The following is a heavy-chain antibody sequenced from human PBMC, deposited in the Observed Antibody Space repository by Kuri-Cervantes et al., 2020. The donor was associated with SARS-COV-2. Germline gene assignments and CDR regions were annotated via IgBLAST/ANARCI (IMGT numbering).Heavy chain of an antibody. CDR3: ARWAQTVFGVITASHFDF. CDR1: GFTFSTHT. J-gene: IGHJ4*02. CDR2: ISSNNRYI. V-gene: IGHV3-21*01. Sequence: GESLKISCAASGFTFSTHTMNWVRQAPGEGLEWVSCISSNNRYIYYADSVKGRFTISRDNAKNSLYLQMNSLRAEDTAVYYCARWAQTVFGVITASHFDFWGQGILVTVSS. D-gene: IGHD3-3*01.